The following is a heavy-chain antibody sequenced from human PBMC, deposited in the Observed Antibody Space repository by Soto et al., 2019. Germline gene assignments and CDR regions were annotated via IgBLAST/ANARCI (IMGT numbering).Heavy chain of an antibody. CDR1: GGTFSSYT. V-gene: IGHV1-69*02. D-gene: IGHD3-22*01. Sequence: QVQLVQSGAEVKKPGSSVKVSCKASGGTFSSYTISWVRQAPGQGLEWMGRIIAILGIAKYAQKFQGRVTITADKSTSTAYMELSSLRSEDTAVYYCASRDVDSSEYYYYGMDVWGQGTTVTVSS. CDR2: IIAILGIA. CDR3: ASRDVDSSEYYYYGMDV. J-gene: IGHJ6*02.